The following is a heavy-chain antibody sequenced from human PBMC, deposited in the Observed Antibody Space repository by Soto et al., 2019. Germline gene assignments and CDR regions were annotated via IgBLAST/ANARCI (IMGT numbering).Heavy chain of an antibody. J-gene: IGHJ4*02. Sequence: QVQIVQSGAEEKKPGASVKVSCKASGYTFTGYAMHWVRQAPGQRLEWMGWINAGNGNTKYSQKFHGRVTITRDTSANSAYMELSSLRYQDTAVHHRARAVSVPAEFHYWCQESLVTVSS. CDR1: GYTFTGYA. D-gene: IGHD6-19*01. V-gene: IGHV1-3*05. CDR2: INAGNGNT. CDR3: ARAVSVPAEFHY.